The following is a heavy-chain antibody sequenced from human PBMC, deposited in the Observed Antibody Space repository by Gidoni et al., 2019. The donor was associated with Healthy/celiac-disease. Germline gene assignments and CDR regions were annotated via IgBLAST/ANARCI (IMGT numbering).Heavy chain of an antibody. D-gene: IGHD2-8*01. CDR3: ARMVSRCWFDP. V-gene: IGHV4-30-4*01. CDR1: GVSISSGDYY. CDR2: IYYSGST. Sequence: QVQLQEPGPGLVKPSQTLSLTCTVSGVSISSGDYYWSWIRQPPGKGLEWIGYIYYSGSTYYNPPLKSRVTISVDTSKNQFSLKLSSVTAADTAVYYCARMVSRCWFDPWGQGTLVTVSS. J-gene: IGHJ5*02.